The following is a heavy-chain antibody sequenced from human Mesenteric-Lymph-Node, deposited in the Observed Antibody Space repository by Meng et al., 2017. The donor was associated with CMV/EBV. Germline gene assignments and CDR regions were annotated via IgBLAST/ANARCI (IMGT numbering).Heavy chain of an antibody. V-gene: IGHV1-46*01. CDR2: ITPSGRST. Sequence: CKASGYTFITYARRCVRQAPGQGLEWMGIITPSGRSTSYAQKFQGRVTMTRDTSTSTDYMELSSLRSEDTAVYYCAREGAGSRCFDYWGQGTLVTVSS. D-gene: IGHD5-18*01. CDR1: GYTFITYA. J-gene: IGHJ4*02. CDR3: AREGAGSRCFDY.